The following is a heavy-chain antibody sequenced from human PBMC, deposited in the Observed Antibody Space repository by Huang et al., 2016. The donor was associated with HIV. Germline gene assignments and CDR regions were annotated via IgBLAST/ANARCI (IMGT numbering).Heavy chain of an antibody. V-gene: IGHV4-39*01. Sequence: QLQLQESGPGQVKPSETLSLTCTVSGDFISSTNYYWGWIRQSPGKGLEGVGSVYQSGSTNYNPSLKRRVTLSVDTSRNQFSRRLNSVTAADTAVYYCASQHIGAAATWFWGRGTQVAVSS. D-gene: IGHD6-13*01. J-gene: IGHJ4*02. CDR1: GDFISSTNYY. CDR3: ASQHIGAAATWF. CDR2: VYQSGST.